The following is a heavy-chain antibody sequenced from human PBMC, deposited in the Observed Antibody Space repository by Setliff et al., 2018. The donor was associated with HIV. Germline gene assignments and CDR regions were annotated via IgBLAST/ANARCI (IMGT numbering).Heavy chain of an antibody. CDR2: ISYDGSNE. CDR1: GFTFITYT. J-gene: IGHJ3*02. V-gene: IGHV3-30*01. D-gene: IGHD5-18*01. Sequence: GGSLRLSCAASGFTFITYTMHWVHQAPGKGLEWVAVISYDGSNEYYADSVKGRFTISRDNSKNTLYLQMNSLRPEDTAVYYCARDRGYSYGYDAFDIWGQGTMVTVSS. CDR3: ARDRGYSYGYDAFDI.